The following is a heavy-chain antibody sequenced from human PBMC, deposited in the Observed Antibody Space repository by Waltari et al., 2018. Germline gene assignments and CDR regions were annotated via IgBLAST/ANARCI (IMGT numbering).Heavy chain of an antibody. D-gene: IGHD5-12*01. J-gene: IGHJ3*01. CDR3: AAYIGASVGTAAFDV. Sequence: QLQLQESGPGLVKPSETLSLTCSVSGGSITSNRPYWGWIRQPPGQGLEWIGTLSYSGTTYISPSLKSRVTLSRDTSRNQLSLKLGSVTATDTAVYYCAAYIGASVGTAAFDVWGQGTMVNVSS. V-gene: IGHV4-39*01. CDR1: GGSITSNRPY. CDR2: LSYSGTT.